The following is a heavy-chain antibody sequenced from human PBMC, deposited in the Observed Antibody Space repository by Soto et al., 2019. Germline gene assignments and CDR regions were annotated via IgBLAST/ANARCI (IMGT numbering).Heavy chain of an antibody. CDR3: VSGDGYFDN. CDR1: GITFSNYG. CDR2: IWDDGRDK. J-gene: IGHJ4*02. Sequence: QVQLVESGGGVVQPGRSLRLSCAASGITFSNYGTHWVRQAPGKGLEWVAVIWDDGRDKYYADSVKGRFTISRDNSKNTLYLQMNSLTADATAVYYCVSGDGYFDNWGQGTLVTVSS. V-gene: IGHV3-33*01. D-gene: IGHD2-21*01.